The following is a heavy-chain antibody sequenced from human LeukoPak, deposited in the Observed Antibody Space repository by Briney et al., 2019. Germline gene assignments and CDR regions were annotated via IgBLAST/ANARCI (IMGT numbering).Heavy chain of an antibody. V-gene: IGHV4-39*01. J-gene: IGHJ4*02. CDR3: AKTYYYDPFDY. CDR1: GGSISNSGYY. Sequence: SETLSLTCTVSGGSISNSGYYWGWIRQPPGKGLEWIGNIYYSGSTYHNPSLKSRVTISVDTSKNQFSLKLSSVTAADTAVYYCAKTYYYDPFDYWGQGTLVTVSS. CDR2: IYYSGST. D-gene: IGHD3-22*01.